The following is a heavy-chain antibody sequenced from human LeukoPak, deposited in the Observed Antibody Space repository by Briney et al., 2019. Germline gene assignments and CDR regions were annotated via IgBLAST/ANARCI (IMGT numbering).Heavy chain of an antibody. J-gene: IGHJ4*02. V-gene: IGHV3-30*02. Sequence: PGGSLRLSCAAPGFPFNGYNIHWIRQAPGRGLEWVSFIRNDETEIHYADLAKGRFTISRDRSENSVFLQMNSLRPDDTAVYYCAKDGGRYRFDYWGLGTMVTVSS. CDR2: IRNDETEI. CDR3: AKDGGRYRFDY. D-gene: IGHD3-16*02. CDR1: GFPFNGYN.